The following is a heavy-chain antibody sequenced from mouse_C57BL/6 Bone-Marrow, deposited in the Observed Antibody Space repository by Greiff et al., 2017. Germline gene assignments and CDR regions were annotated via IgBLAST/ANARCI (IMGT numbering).Heavy chain of an antibody. V-gene: IGHV3-6*01. CDR3: AREDPY. Sequence: EVKLQESGPGLVKPSQSLSLTCSVTGYSITSGYYWNWIRQFPGNKLEWMGYISYDGSNNYNPSLKNRISITRDTSKNQFFLKLNSVTTEDTATYYCAREDPYWGQGTTLTVSS. CDR1: GYSITSGYY. J-gene: IGHJ2*01. CDR2: ISYDGSN.